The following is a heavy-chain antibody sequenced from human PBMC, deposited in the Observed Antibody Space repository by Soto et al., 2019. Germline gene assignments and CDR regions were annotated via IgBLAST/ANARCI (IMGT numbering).Heavy chain of an antibody. J-gene: IGHJ3*02. D-gene: IGHD6-6*01. CDR2: ISGSGGST. V-gene: IGHV3-23*01. CDR1: GFTFSSYA. Sequence: GGSLRLSCAASGFTFSSYAMSWVRQAPGKGLEWVSAISGSGGSTYYADSVKGRFTISRDNSKNTLYLQMNSLRAEDTAVYYCAKSPYSSSERSSPFAFDIWGQGTMVTVSS. CDR3: AKSPYSSSERSSPFAFDI.